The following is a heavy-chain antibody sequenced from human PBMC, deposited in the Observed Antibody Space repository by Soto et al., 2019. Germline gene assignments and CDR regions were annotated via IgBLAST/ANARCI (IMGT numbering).Heavy chain of an antibody. CDR3: ARAQTPTESDF. V-gene: IGHV1-18*01. J-gene: IGHJ4*02. CDR1: GYTFTNYG. CDR2: LNTYNGNT. D-gene: IGHD4-4*01. Sequence: QIQLVQSEGEVRQPGASVKVSCKTSGYTFTNYGVTWVRQAPGQGLEWMGWLNTYNGNTKYAQKLQGRVTMTTDTATSTADVELRSLRSDDTAVYYGARAQTPTESDFWGQGTLVTVSS.